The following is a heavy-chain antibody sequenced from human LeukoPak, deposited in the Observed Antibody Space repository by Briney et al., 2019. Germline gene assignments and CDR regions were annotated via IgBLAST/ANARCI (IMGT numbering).Heavy chain of an antibody. CDR2: IRYDGSNK. J-gene: IGHJ4*02. V-gene: IGHV3-30*02. CDR1: GFTFSSYG. Sequence: GGSLRLSCAASGFTFSSYGMRSVRQAPGKGLEWVAFIRYDGSNKYYADSVKGRFTISRDNSKNTLYLQMNSLRAEDTAVYYCAKLHNYGGYFDYWGQGTLVTVSS. CDR3: AKLHNYGGYFDY. D-gene: IGHD4-23*01.